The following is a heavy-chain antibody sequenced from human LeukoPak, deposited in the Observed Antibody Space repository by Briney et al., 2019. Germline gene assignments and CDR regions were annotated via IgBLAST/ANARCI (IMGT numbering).Heavy chain of an antibody. Sequence: SETLSLTCAVYGGSFNGYYWTWIRQPPGKGLEWIGEINHRGTTDYNPSLKSRVTMSLDTSKNQFSLKLSSVTAADTAVYYCARAGYCSSTSCSYFDYWGQGTLVTVSS. D-gene: IGHD2-2*01. CDR3: ARAGYCSSTSCSYFDY. V-gene: IGHV4-34*01. J-gene: IGHJ4*02. CDR1: GGSFNGYY. CDR2: INHRGTT.